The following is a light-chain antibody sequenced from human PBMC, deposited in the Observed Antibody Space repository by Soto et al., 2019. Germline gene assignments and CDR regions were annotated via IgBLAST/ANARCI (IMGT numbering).Light chain of an antibody. CDR3: QQYDGSLLT. Sequence: DIVLTQSPGTLSLSPGERATLSCRASQSISSTSLAWYQQKPGQAPRLLIHSASSRASGIPARFSGSGSGTDFSLTISRLEPEDFAVYYCQQYDGSLLTFGPGTKVDIK. J-gene: IGKJ3*01. CDR2: SAS. V-gene: IGKV3-20*01. CDR1: QSISSTS.